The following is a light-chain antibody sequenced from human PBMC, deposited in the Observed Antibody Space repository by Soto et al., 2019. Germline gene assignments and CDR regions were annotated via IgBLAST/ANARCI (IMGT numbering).Light chain of an antibody. V-gene: IGLV1-51*01. CDR2: DNN. J-gene: IGLJ1*01. Sequence: QSVLTQPPSVSATPGQTVTISCSGSNSNIGNNYVSWYQQLPGTAPKLLIYDNNKRPSEIPDRFSGSKSGPSATLGITGLQTGDEADYYCGTWDSSLSVGVFGTGTKLTVL. CDR1: NSNIGNNY. CDR3: GTWDSSLSVGV.